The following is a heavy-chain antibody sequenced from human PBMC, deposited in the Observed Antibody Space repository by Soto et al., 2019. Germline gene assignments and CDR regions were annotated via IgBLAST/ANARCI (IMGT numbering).Heavy chain of an antibody. J-gene: IGHJ6*02. D-gene: IGHD3-10*01. V-gene: IGHV3-21*01. CDR2: ISSSSSYI. Sequence: XVSLRLSCAASGFTVSSNYMSWVRQAPGKGLEWVSSISSSSSYIYYADSVKGRFTISRDNAKNSLYLQMNSLRAEDTAVYYCARASIDYYYGSGSPYYYYGMDVWGQGTTVTVSS. CDR3: ARASIDYYYGSGSPYYYYGMDV. CDR1: GFTVSSNY.